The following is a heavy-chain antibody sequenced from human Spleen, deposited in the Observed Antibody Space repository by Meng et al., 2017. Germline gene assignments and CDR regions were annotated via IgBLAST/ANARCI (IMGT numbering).Heavy chain of an antibody. J-gene: IGHJ4*02. CDR3: ARHNRGYSAYEFPDY. CDR2: IYYSGST. D-gene: IGHD5-12*01. Sequence: SETLSLTCTVSGGSITSNNYYWGWIRQPPGKGLEWIGTIYYSGSTYYNPSLKSRVTISVDTSKNQFSLKLNSVTAADTAVYYCARHNRGYSAYEFPDYWGQGTLVTVSS. CDR1: GGSITSNNYY. V-gene: IGHV4-39*07.